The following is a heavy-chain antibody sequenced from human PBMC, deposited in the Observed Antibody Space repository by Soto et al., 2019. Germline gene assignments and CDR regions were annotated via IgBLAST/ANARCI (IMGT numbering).Heavy chain of an antibody. CDR3: ARDWARAEDV. CDR2: INVGNGNT. D-gene: IGHD7-27*01. Sequence: ASVKVSCKASGYTFTSYPIHWVRQAPGQGLEWMGWINVGNGNTKYSQKFQGRVTITRDTSASTAYMELSSLTSEDTAVYYCARDWARAEDVWGQGTTVTVSS. CDR1: GYTFTSYP. V-gene: IGHV1-3*01. J-gene: IGHJ6*02.